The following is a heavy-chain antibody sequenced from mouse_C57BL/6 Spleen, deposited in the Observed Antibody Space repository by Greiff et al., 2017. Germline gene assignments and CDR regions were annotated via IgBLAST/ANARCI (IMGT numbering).Heavy chain of an antibody. J-gene: IGHJ3*01. CDR3: ARGTDYGAGFAY. D-gene: IGHD2-4*01. Sequence: DVKLVESGGGLVQPGGSLKLSCAASGFTFSDYYMYWVRQTPEKRLEWVAYISNGGGSTYYPATVKGRFTISRDNAKNTLYLQMSRLKSEETAMYYCARGTDYGAGFAYWGQGTLVTVSA. V-gene: IGHV5-12*01. CDR1: GFTFSDYY. CDR2: ISNGGGST.